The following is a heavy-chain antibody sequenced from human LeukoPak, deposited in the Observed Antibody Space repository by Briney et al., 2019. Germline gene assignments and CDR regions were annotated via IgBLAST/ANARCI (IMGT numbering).Heavy chain of an antibody. CDR3: ARLGSAVAGTSRASFDY. Sequence: KPSETLSLTCTVSGGSISSSSYYWGWIRQPPGKGLEWIGSIYYSGSTYYNPSLKSRVTISVDTSKNQFSLTLSSVTAADTAVYYCARLGSAVAGTSRASFDYWGQGTLVTVSS. CDR2: IYYSGST. V-gene: IGHV4-39*01. CDR1: GGSISSSSYY. J-gene: IGHJ4*02. D-gene: IGHD6-19*01.